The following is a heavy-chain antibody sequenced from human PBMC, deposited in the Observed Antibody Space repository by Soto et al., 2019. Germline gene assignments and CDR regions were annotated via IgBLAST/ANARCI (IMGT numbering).Heavy chain of an antibody. D-gene: IGHD3-22*01. J-gene: IGHJ4*02. CDR2: IRSKAYGGTT. CDR1: GFTFGDYA. Sequence: GGSLRLSCTASGFTFGDYAMSWFRQAPGKGLEWVGFIRSKAYGGTTEYAASVKGRFTISRDDSKSIAYLQMNSLKTEDTAVYYCTRGAYHDSSGYSYYFDYWGQGTLVTVSS. V-gene: IGHV3-49*03. CDR3: TRGAYHDSSGYSYYFDY.